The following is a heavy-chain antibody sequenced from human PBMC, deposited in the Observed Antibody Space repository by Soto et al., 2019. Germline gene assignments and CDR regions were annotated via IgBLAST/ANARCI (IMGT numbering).Heavy chain of an antibody. CDR3: ARGAALYVGHWYFDL. J-gene: IGHJ2*01. CDR1: GYIFTNYA. V-gene: IGHV1-3*01. D-gene: IGHD3-10*02. Sequence: QVQLVQSGAEVKKPGASVKVSCKASGYIFTNYAMHWVRQAPGQGLEWMGWINASNGYTKYSQKLQGRVTITRDTSATTAYMDLTSLRSEDTAVYYCARGAALYVGHWYFDLWGRGTLVTVSS. CDR2: INASNGYT.